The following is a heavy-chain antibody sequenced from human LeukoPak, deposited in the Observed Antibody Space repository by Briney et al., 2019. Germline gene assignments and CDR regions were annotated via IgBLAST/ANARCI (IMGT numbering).Heavy chain of an antibody. CDR1: GYTFTTYA. J-gene: IGHJ4*02. V-gene: IGHV7-4-1*02. D-gene: IGHD1-14*01. Sequence: GASVKVSCKASGYTFTTYAMNWVRQAPGQGLEWMGWINTNTGNPTYAQGFTGRFVFSLDTSVSTSYLQISSLKAEDTAVYYCARSDATGVLDFDYWGQGTLVTVSS. CDR3: ARSDATGVLDFDY. CDR2: INTNTGNP.